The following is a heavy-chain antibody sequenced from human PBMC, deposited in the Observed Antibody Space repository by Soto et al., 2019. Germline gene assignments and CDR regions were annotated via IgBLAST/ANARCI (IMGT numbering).Heavy chain of an antibody. Sequence: QIQLVQSGAEVKKPGASVNISCKASGYSFSRYAMHWVRQAPGQRLEWMGWIIAGKGNTKYSEKFQGRVTITRDTSASTVFLELCRLRCEDTAVYYCARRGALTGEYYGYYFDYWGQGTLVTVSS. CDR3: ARRGALTGEYYGYYFDY. CDR1: GYSFSRYA. V-gene: IGHV1-3*01. CDR2: IIAGKGNT. J-gene: IGHJ4*02. D-gene: IGHD3-9*01.